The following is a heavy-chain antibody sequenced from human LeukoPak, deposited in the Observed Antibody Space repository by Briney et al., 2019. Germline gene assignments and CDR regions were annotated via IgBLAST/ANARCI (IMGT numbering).Heavy chain of an antibody. V-gene: IGHV4-59*01. CDR3: AREPYDSSGYYPHGAFDI. D-gene: IGHD3-22*01. CDR2: IYYSGST. Sequence: SETLSLTCTVSVGSISSYYWSCIRQPPGQGLGWSGYIYYSGSTNYNPSLKSRVTISVDTSKNQFSLKLSSVAAADTAVYYCAREPYDSSGYYPHGAFDIWGQGTMVTVSS. CDR1: VGSISSYY. J-gene: IGHJ3*02.